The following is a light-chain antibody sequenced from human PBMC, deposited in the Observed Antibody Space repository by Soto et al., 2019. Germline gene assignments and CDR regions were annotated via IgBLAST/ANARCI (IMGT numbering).Light chain of an antibody. J-gene: IGKJ1*01. CDR3: QKYGSAPWT. CDR2: AAS. V-gene: IGKV1-27*01. Sequence: DIEMTQSPSSRSASVRDRVTITCRASQGISNYLVWYQQRPGKVPKLLIYAASTLQSGVPSRFSGSGSGTDFTLTISSREPEDVATYYCQKYGSAPWTFGQGTEVEIK. CDR1: QGISNY.